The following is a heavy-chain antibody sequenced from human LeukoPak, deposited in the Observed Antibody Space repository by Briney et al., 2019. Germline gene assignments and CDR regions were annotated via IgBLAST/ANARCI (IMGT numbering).Heavy chain of an antibody. J-gene: IGHJ4*02. CDR1: GGSISSSSYY. D-gene: IGHD3-10*01. CDR3: ARLSGLLLWFGEFDY. CDR2: IYYSGST. V-gene: IGHV4-39*01. Sequence: SETLSLTCTVSGGSISSSSYYWGWIRQPPGKGLEWIGSIYYSGSTYYNPSLKSRVTISVDTSKNQFSLKLSSVTAADTAVYYCARLSGLLLWFGEFDYWGQGTLVTVSS.